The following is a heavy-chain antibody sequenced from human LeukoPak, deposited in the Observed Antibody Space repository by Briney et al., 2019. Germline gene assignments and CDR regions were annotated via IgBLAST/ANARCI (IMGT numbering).Heavy chain of an antibody. V-gene: IGHV3-7*01. CDR1: GFTFSSYW. CDR2: KKQDGSEK. Sequence: VQPGGSLRLSCAASGFTFSSYWMSWVRQAPGKGLEWVANKKQDGSEKYYVDSVKGRFTISRDNAKNSLYLQMNSLRAEDTAVYYCARRDDYYDSSASSPPFDYWGQGTLVTVSS. D-gene: IGHD3-22*01. J-gene: IGHJ4*02. CDR3: ARRDDYYDSSASSPPFDY.